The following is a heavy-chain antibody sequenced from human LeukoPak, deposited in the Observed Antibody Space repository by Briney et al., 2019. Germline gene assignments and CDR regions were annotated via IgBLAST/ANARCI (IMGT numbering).Heavy chain of an antibody. CDR1: GFTFSTYE. D-gene: IGHD5-12*01. J-gene: IGHJ4*02. CDR2: IKEDGSAK. CDR3: ARDSPGYGGYSY. Sequence: GGSLRLSCTASGFTFSTYEMTWVRQAPGKGLEWVANIKEDGSAKYYVDSMKGRFTISRDNAKNSLYLQINSLRAEDTAVYYCARDSPGYGGYSYWGQGTLVTVSS. V-gene: IGHV3-7*04.